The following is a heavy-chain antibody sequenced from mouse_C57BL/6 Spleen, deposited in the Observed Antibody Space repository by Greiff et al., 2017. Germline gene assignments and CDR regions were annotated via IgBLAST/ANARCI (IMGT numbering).Heavy chain of an antibody. CDR1: GYTFTSYW. V-gene: IGHV1-61*01. CDR3: ARWGGDGY. J-gene: IGHJ2*01. CDR2: IYPSDSET. D-gene: IGHD3-3*01. Sequence: QVQLQQPGAELVRPGSSVKLSCKASGYTFTSYWMEWVKQRPGQGLEWIGNIYPSDSETHYNQKFKDKATLTVDKSSSTAYMQLSSLASEDSAVYYCARWGGDGYWGQGTTLTVSS.